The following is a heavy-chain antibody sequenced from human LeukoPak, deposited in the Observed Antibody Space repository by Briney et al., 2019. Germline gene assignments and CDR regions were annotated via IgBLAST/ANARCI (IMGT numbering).Heavy chain of an antibody. CDR3: ARSDILTGPDYYYGMDV. V-gene: IGHV1-2*02. Sequence: ASVKVSCKASGYTFTGYYMHWVRQAPGQGLEWMGWINPNSGGTNYAQKFQGRVTMTRDTSISTAYMELSRLRSDDTAVYYCARSDILTGPDYYYGMDVWAKGPRSPSP. D-gene: IGHD3-9*01. CDR2: INPNSGGT. J-gene: IGHJ6*02. CDR1: GYTFTGYY.